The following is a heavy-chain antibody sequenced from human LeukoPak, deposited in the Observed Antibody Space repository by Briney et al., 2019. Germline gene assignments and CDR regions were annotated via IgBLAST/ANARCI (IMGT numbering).Heavy chain of an antibody. J-gene: IGHJ4*02. CDR1: GYSFSTYW. V-gene: IGHV5-51*01. Sequence: GESLQISCKGSGYSFSTYWIGWVRQTPGKGLEWMGIIYPGDSDTRYSPSFQGQVTISADKSIPTAYLQWSSLQASDTAIYYCARRSGGADYWGQGTLVTVSS. D-gene: IGHD3-16*01. CDR2: IYPGDSDT. CDR3: ARRSGGADY.